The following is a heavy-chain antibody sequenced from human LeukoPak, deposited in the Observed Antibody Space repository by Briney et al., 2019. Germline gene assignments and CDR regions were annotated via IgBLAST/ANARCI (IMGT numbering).Heavy chain of an antibody. CDR2: IRYDGSNK. V-gene: IGHV3-33*08. Sequence: PGRSLRLSCAASGFTFSSYGMHWVRQAPGKGLEWVAFIRYDGSNKYYADSVKGRFTISRDNSKNTLYLQMNSLRAEDTAVYYCASMICSTTSCWIDYWGQGTLVTVSS. CDR3: ASMICSTTSCWIDY. D-gene: IGHD2-2*01. J-gene: IGHJ4*02. CDR1: GFTFSSYG.